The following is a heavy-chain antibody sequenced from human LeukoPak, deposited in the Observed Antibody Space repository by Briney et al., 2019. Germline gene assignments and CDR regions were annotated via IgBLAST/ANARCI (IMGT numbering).Heavy chain of an antibody. CDR2: IIPIFGTA. Sequence: SXXVSCKASGGTFSSYAISWVRQAPGQGLEWMGGIIPIFGTANYAQKFQGRVTITTDESTSTAYMELSSLRSEDTAVYYCASIYYYDSSAQYFQHWGQGTLVIVSS. CDR1: GGTFSSYA. J-gene: IGHJ1*01. D-gene: IGHD3-22*01. V-gene: IGHV1-69*05. CDR3: ASIYYYDSSAQYFQH.